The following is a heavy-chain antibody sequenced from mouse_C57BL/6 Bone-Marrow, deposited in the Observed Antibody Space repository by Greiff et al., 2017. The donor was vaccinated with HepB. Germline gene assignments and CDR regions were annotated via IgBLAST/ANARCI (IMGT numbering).Heavy chain of an antibody. Sequence: VKLVESGAELVKPGASVKLSCKASGYTFTSYWMHWVKQRPGQGLEWIGMIHPNSGSTNYNEKFKSKATLTVDKSSSTAYMQLSSLTSEDSAVYYCRYYYGSRSSYWYFDVWGTGTTVTVSS. J-gene: IGHJ1*03. D-gene: IGHD1-1*01. CDR2: IHPNSGST. CDR3: RYYYGSRSSYWYFDV. V-gene: IGHV1-64*01. CDR1: GYTFTSYW.